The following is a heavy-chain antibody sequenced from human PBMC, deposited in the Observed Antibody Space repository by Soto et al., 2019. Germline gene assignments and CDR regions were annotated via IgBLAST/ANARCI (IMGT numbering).Heavy chain of an antibody. V-gene: IGHV4-30-4*01. CDR2: IYYSGST. J-gene: IGHJ3*02. Sequence: QVQLQESGPGLVKPSQTLSLTCTVSGGSISSGDYYWSWIRQPPGKGLEWIGYIYYSGSTYYNPSLKSRVTISVDTSKNQFSLKLSSVTAADTAVYYCARDADGYSYGSISVGPWAFDIWGQGTMVTVSS. D-gene: IGHD5-18*01. CDR1: GGSISSGDYY. CDR3: ARDADGYSYGSISVGPWAFDI.